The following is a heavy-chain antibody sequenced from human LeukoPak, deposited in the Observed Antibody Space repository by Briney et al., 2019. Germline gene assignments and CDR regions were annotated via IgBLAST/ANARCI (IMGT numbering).Heavy chain of an antibody. D-gene: IGHD1-7*01. J-gene: IGHJ5*02. CDR2: IYTSGST. Sequence: ASETLSLTCTVSGGSISSYYWSWIRQPAGKGLEWIGRIYTSGSTNYNPSLKSRVTISVDKSKNQFSLKLSSVTAADTAVYYCARDRSWDHNWNWNWFDPWGQGTLVTVSS. CDR1: GGSISSYY. CDR3: ARDRSWDHNWNWNWFDP. V-gene: IGHV4-4*07.